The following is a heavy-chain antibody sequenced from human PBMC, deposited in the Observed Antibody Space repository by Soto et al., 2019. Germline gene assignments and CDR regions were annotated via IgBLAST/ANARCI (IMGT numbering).Heavy chain of an antibody. D-gene: IGHD3-3*01. CDR3: ARSYYDFWSGSPTDAFDI. J-gene: IGHJ3*02. Sequence: QLQLQESGPGLVKPSETLSLTCTVSGGSISSSSYYWGWIRQPPGKGLEWIGSIYYSGSTYYNPSLKSRVTISVDTSKNQFSLKLSSVTAADTAVYYCARSYYDFWSGSPTDAFDIWGQGTMVTVSS. V-gene: IGHV4-39*01. CDR2: IYYSGST. CDR1: GGSISSSSYY.